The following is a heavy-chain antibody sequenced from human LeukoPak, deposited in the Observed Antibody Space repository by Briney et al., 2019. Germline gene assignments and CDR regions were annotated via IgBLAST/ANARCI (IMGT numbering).Heavy chain of an antibody. V-gene: IGHV4-34*01. J-gene: IGHJ5*01. CDR1: GGSFSGYY. CDR2: INHSGST. CDR3: ARGRQYCSGGSCYSWFDY. Sequence: SETLSLTCAVYGGSFSGYYWSWIRQPPGKGLEWIGEINHSGSTNYNPSLKSRVTISVDTSKNQFSLKLSSVTAADTAVYYRARGRQYCSGGSCYSWFDYWGQGTLVTVSS. D-gene: IGHD2-15*01.